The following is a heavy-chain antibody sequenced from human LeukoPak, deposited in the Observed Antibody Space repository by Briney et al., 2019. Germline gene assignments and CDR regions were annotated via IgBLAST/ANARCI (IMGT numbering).Heavy chain of an antibody. CDR2: IRGRSDGETA. Sequence: GGSLRLSCTAAGFTFSKAWMSWVRQAPGKGLEWVGRIRGRSDGETADYGVPVKGRFTISRDNSKNTVYLQMNSLKTEDTAVYYCATGWVITDFWGRGTLVIVSS. J-gene: IGHJ4*02. CDR3: ATGWVITDF. CDR1: GFTFSKAW. D-gene: IGHD3-16*01. V-gene: IGHV3-15*01.